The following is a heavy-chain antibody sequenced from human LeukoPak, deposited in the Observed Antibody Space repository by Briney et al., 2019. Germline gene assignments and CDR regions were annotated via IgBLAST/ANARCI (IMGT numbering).Heavy chain of an antibody. D-gene: IGHD5-18*01. CDR1: GFIVSSNY. CDR2: IYSGGST. J-gene: IGHJ6*04. V-gene: IGHV3-53*01. Sequence: QTGGSLRLSCTASGFIVSSNYMSWVRQAPGKGLEWVAVIYSGGSTYYADSVKGRFTISRDNSKNTVFLQMHSLRAEDTAVYYCARVSLGSVDPRRYSITVSQDVRGKGTTVTISS. CDR3: ARVSLGSVDPRRYSITVSQDV.